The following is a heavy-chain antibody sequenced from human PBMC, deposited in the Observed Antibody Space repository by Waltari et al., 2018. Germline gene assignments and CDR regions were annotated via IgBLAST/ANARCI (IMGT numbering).Heavy chain of an antibody. Sequence: EVQLVESGGGLVKPGGSLRLSCAASGFTFSRYSMNWVRQAPGKGLEWVSSISSSSSYIYYADSVKGRFTISRDNAKNSLYLQMNSLRAEDTAVYYCARPKGTAASYYFDYWGQGTLVTVSS. V-gene: IGHV3-21*01. J-gene: IGHJ4*02. CDR1: GFTFSRYS. D-gene: IGHD6-25*01. CDR2: ISSSSSYI. CDR3: ARPKGTAASYYFDY.